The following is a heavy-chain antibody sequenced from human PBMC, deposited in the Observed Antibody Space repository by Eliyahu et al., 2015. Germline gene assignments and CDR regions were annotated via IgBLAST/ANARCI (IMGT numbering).Heavy chain of an antibody. Sequence: QLQLQXSGPGLVRPSXTLSLTCDVSGXSISSHLWTWIRQPPGEALEWIGYISYTGVTNFNPSLQSRVTISLDTSRNQFSLKLRSVTAADTAVYFCARDYSYGSYYFDHWGQGILVTVSS. CDR3: ARDYSYGSYYFDH. J-gene: IGHJ4*02. CDR2: ISYTGVT. D-gene: IGHD5-18*01. CDR1: GXSISSHL. V-gene: IGHV4-59*11.